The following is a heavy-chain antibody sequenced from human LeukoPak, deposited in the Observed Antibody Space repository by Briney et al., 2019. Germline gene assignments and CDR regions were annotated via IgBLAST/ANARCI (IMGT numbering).Heavy chain of an antibody. CDR1: CASIGSTTYY. V-gene: IGHV4-39*02. Sequence: KPSETPSLTCTVSCASIGSTTYYWGWIRPPPGKGLEWIGSIHYSGSTYYNPSLKSRVSISVDTSKNHFSLRLSSVTAADTAVYYCASDTSAVVRFDYWGQGTLVIVSS. D-gene: IGHD4-23*01. J-gene: IGHJ4*02. CDR3: ASDTSAVVRFDY. CDR2: IHYSGST.